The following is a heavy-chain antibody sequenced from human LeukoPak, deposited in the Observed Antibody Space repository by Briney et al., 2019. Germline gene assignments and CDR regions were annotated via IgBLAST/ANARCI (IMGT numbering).Heavy chain of an antibody. CDR3: ARGGTRHYDILTGYYLITHYFDY. CDR2: ISSSGSTI. Sequence: PGGSLRLSCAASGFTFSSYEVNWVRQAPGKGLEWVSYISSSGSTIYYADSVKGRFTISRDNAKNSLYLQMNSLRAEDTAVYYCARGGTRHYDILTGYYLITHYFDYWGQETLVTVSS. V-gene: IGHV3-48*03. D-gene: IGHD3-9*01. CDR1: GFTFSSYE. J-gene: IGHJ4*02.